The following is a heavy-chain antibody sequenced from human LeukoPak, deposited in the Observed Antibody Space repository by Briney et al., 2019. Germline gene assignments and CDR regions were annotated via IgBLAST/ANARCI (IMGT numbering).Heavy chain of an antibody. CDR1: GDSMSPYY. CDR2: IDYRRSP. CDR3: ARGDIYLDH. J-gene: IGHJ4*02. Sequence: ETLSLTCSVSGDSMSPYYWTWIRQPPGKGLEWIGYIDYRRSPTYIPSLNSRVTISLDTAKNQLSLKLTSVTAADTAMYFCARGDIYLDHWGQGILVTVS. D-gene: IGHD2-15*01. V-gene: IGHV4-59*01.